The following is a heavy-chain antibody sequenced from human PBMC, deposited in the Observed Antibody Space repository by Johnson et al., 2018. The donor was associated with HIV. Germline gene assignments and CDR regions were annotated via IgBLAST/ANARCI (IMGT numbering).Heavy chain of an antibody. J-gene: IGHJ3*02. CDR2: ISWNSGSI. V-gene: IGHV3-9*01. Sequence: VQLVESGGGLVQPGRSLRLSCAASGFTFDDYAMHWVRQAPGKGLEWVSGISWNSGSIGYADSVKGRFTISSDNSKNTLYLQMNSLRADDPAVYYCARERDPERGSQQSGVYAFYIWGQGTMVTVSS. CDR3: ARERDPERGSQQSGVYAFYI. CDR1: GFTFDDYA. D-gene: IGHD3-10*01.